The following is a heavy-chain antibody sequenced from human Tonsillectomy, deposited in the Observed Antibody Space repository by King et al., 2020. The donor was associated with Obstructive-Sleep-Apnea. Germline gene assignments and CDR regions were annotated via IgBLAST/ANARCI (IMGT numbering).Heavy chain of an antibody. CDR2: IRYDGSNK. CDR3: AKGYCSGGSCYSVMDV. D-gene: IGHD2-15*01. CDR1: GFTFSSYG. V-gene: IGHV3-30*02. Sequence: VQLVESGGGVVQPGGSLRLSCAASGFTFSSYGMHWVRQAPGKGLEWVAFIRYDGSNKYYADSVKGRFTISRDNSKNTLYLQMNSLRAEDTAVYYCAKGYCSGGSCYSVMDVWGQGTTVTVSS. J-gene: IGHJ6*02.